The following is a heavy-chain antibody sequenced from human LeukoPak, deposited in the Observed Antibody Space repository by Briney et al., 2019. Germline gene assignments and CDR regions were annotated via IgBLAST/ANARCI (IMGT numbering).Heavy chain of an antibody. J-gene: IGHJ4*02. V-gene: IGHV3-30*02. Sequence: PGGSLRLSCAASGFTFSSYGMHWVRQAPGKGLEWVAFIRYDGSNKYYADSVKGRFTISRDNSKNTLYLQMNSLRAEDTAVYYCAKTIVVAGTPLKEYYFDYWGQGTLVTVSS. CDR1: GFTFSSYG. D-gene: IGHD6-19*01. CDR3: AKTIVVAGTPLKEYYFDY. CDR2: IRYDGSNK.